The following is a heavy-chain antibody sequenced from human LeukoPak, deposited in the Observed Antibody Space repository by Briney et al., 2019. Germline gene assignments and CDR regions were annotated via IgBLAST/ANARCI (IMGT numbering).Heavy chain of an antibody. CDR1: GFSFSSYW. Sequence: GGSLRLSCAASGFSFSSYWMYWVRQAPGKGLVWVSRINTDGSGTSYADSVKGRFTISRDNAKNTLYVQMNSLRAEDTGVYYCAREAYDSVWGSYRPDYYFDYWGQGALVTVSS. CDR2: INTDGSGT. J-gene: IGHJ4*02. V-gene: IGHV3-74*01. CDR3: AREAYDSVWGSYRPDYYFDY. D-gene: IGHD3-16*02.